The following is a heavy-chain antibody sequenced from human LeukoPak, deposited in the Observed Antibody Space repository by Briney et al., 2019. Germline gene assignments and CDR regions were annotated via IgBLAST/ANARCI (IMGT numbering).Heavy chain of an antibody. CDR1: GFTFSSYA. J-gene: IGHJ4*02. Sequence: GGSLRLSCAASGFTFSSYAMHWVRQAPGKGLEWVAVISYDGSNKYYADSVKGRFTISRDNSKSTLYLQMNSLRAGDTAVYYCARDRYGDYGDFDYWGQGTLVTVSS. CDR3: ARDRYGDYGDFDY. V-gene: IGHV3-30*04. CDR2: ISYDGSNK. D-gene: IGHD4-17*01.